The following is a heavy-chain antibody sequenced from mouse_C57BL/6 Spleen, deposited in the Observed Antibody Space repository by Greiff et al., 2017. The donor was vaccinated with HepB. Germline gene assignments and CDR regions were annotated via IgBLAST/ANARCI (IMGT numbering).Heavy chain of an antibody. CDR2: ISDGGSYT. D-gene: IGHD1-1*01. CDR1: GFTFSSYA. V-gene: IGHV5-4*01. J-gene: IGHJ2*01. CDR3: ARDRGYGSSPFDY. Sequence: VKLEESGGGLVKPGGSLKLSCAASGFTFSSYAMSWVRQTPEKRLEWVATISDGGSYTYYPDNVKGRFTISRDNAKNNLYLQMSHLKSEDTAMYYCARDRGYGSSPFDYWGQGTTLTVSS.